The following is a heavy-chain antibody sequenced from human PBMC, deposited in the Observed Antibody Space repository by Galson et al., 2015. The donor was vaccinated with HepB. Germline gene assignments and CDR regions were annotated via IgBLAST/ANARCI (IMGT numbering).Heavy chain of an antibody. J-gene: IGHJ4*02. CDR3: ATMVGYSGYDFTSM. D-gene: IGHD5-12*01. V-gene: IGHV1-69*04. Sequence: SVKVSCKVSGDTFSSQATNWVRQAPGQGLEWMGRIIPILGTANYAHKFQGRVTITAHKSTNTAYMELSSLRSEDTAVYYCATMVGYSGYDFTSMWGQGTLAAVSS. CDR1: GDTFSSQA. CDR2: IIPILGTA.